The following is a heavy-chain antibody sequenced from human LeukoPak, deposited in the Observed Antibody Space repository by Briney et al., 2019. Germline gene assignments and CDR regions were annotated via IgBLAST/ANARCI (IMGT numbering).Heavy chain of an antibody. Sequence: SETLSLTCAVYGGSFSGYYWSWIRQPPGKGLEWIGEINHSGSTNYNPSLKSRVTISVDTSKNQFSLKLSSVTAADTAVYYCARRAMVRGVMGLYYYYYYMDVWGKGTTVTISS. V-gene: IGHV4-34*01. CDR1: GGSFSGYY. D-gene: IGHD3-10*01. CDR2: INHSGST. CDR3: ARRAMVRGVMGLYYYYYYMDV. J-gene: IGHJ6*03.